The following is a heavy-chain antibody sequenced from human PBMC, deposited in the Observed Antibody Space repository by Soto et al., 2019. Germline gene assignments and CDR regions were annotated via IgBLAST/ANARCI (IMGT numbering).Heavy chain of an antibody. V-gene: IGHV3-23*01. D-gene: IGHD3-16*02. CDR3: AKDITFGGVIAEYGMDV. CDR1: GFTFSSYA. J-gene: IGHJ6*02. Sequence: EVQLLESGGGLVQPGGSLRLSCAASGFTFSSYAMSWVRQAPGKGLEWDSGFSGSGDSTYNADSVKGRFTISRDNSKNTLYRQMNSLRAEDTAVYYCAKDITFGGVIAEYGMDVWGQGTTVTVSS. CDR2: FSGSGDST.